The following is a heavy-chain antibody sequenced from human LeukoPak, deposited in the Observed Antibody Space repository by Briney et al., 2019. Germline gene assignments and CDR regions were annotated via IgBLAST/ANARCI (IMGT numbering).Heavy chain of an antibody. CDR1: GYTFTSYY. Sequence: ASVKVSCKASGYTFTSYYMHWVRQAPGQGLEWMGIINPSGGSTIYAQKFQGRVTMTRDTSTSTVYMELSSLRSEDTAVYYCARAVGGGDGYNPFDYWGQGTLVTVSS. D-gene: IGHD5-24*01. V-gene: IGHV1-46*01. CDR3: ARAVGGGDGYNPFDY. CDR2: INPSGGST. J-gene: IGHJ4*02.